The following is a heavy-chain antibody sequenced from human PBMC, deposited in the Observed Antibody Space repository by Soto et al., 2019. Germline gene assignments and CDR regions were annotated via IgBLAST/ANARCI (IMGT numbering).Heavy chain of an antibody. CDR3: AREVPDSSGYYAFDY. CDR1: GGTFSSYA. J-gene: IGHJ4*02. Sequence: SVKVSCKASGGTFSSYAISWVRQAPGQGLEWMGGIIPIFGTANYAQKFQGRVTITAGESTSTAYMELSSLRSEDTAVYYCAREVPDSSGYYAFDYWGQGTLVTVSS. D-gene: IGHD3-22*01. CDR2: IIPIFGTA. V-gene: IGHV1-69*13.